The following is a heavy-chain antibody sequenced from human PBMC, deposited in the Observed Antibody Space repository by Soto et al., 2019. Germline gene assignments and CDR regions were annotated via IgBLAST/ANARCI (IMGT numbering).Heavy chain of an antibody. J-gene: IGHJ6*02. V-gene: IGHV5-10-1*01. CDR3: ARIEMATIRACYYYGMDV. Sequence: GESLKISCKGSGYSFTSYWISWVRQMPGKGLEWMGRIDPSDSYTNYSPSFQGHVTISADKSISTAYLQWSSLKASDTTMYYCARIEMATIRACYYYGMDVWGQGTTVTVSS. D-gene: IGHD5-12*01. CDR1: GYSFTSYW. CDR2: IDPSDSYT.